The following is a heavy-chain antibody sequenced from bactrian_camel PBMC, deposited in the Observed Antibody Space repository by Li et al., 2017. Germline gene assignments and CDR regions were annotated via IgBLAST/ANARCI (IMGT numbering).Heavy chain of an antibody. Sequence: DVQLVESGGDLVQPGGSLRLSCVASGFTFSVYAMSWVRQAPGQGLEWVSGINSAGSSTYYGDSVKGRFTISRDNAKSTVYLQLNTLKIEDTATYYCAKGLGLSWYAWHLEVWGQGTQVTVS. CDR3: AKGLGLSWYAWHLEV. D-gene: IGHD6*01. J-gene: IGHJ2*01. CDR1: GFTFSVYA. V-gene: IGHV3S35*01. CDR2: INSAGSST.